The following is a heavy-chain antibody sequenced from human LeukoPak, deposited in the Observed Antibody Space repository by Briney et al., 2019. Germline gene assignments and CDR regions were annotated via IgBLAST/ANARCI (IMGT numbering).Heavy chain of an antibody. CDR3: AKPRGSYGAFDI. J-gene: IGHJ3*02. D-gene: IGHD1-26*01. V-gene: IGHV3-23*01. Sequence: GGSLRLSXAVSGLTFSSYAMSWVCQAPGKGLEWVSTISGSGGSTYYADSVKGRFTISRDNSKNTLYLQMNSLRAEDTAVYFCAKPRGSYGAFDIWGQGTMVTVSS. CDR1: GLTFSSYA. CDR2: ISGSGGST.